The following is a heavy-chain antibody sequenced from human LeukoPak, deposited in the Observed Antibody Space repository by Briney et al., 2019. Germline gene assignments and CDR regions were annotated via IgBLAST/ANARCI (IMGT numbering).Heavy chain of an antibody. Sequence: SETPSLTCSVSGYSFTSGHYWGWIRQPPGKGLEWTANIYHTGSAHYNPSLKSRVTISVDTSKNQFSLKLSSVTAADTAVYYCARYCPSTTCILRGFDYWGQGTLVTVSP. V-gene: IGHV4-38-2*01. D-gene: IGHD2-2*01. CDR1: GYSFTSGHY. CDR2: IYHTGSA. CDR3: ARYCPSTTCILRGFDY. J-gene: IGHJ4*02.